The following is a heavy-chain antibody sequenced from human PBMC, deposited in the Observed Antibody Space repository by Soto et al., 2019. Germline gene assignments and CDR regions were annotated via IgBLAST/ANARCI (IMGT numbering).Heavy chain of an antibody. V-gene: IGHV4-34*01. CDR3: ARGRGYSSSWYVYYYYYGMDV. Sequence: QVQLQQWGAGLLKPSETLSLTCAVYGGSFSGYYWSWIRQPPGKGLEWIGEINHSGSTNYNPSLKSRVTISVDTSKNQFSLKLSSVTAADTAVYYCARGRGYSSSWYVYYYYYGMDVWGQGTTVTVSS. J-gene: IGHJ6*02. CDR2: INHSGST. CDR1: GGSFSGYY. D-gene: IGHD6-13*01.